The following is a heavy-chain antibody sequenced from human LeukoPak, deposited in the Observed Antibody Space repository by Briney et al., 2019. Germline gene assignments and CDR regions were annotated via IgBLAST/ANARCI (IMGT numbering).Heavy chain of an antibody. D-gene: IGHD1-7*01. J-gene: IGHJ4*02. CDR1: GYTFTSYG. Sequence: GASVKVSCKASGYTFTSYGISWVRQAPGQGLEWMGWISAYNGNTNYAQKLQGRVTMTTDTSTSTAYMELRSLRSDDTAVYYCARGSKTAPHELAFHYWGQGTLVAVSS. CDR2: ISAYNGNT. V-gene: IGHV1-18*01. CDR3: ARGSKTAPHELAFHY.